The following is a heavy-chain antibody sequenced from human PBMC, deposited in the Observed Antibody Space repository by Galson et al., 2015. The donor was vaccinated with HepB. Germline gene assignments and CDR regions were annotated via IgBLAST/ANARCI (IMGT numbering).Heavy chain of an antibody. V-gene: IGHV4-59*01. CDR1: GGSISSYY. CDR2: IYYSGTT. CDR3: ARGPPVRGYDYYFDY. J-gene: IGHJ4*02. Sequence: ETLSLTCTVSGGSISSYYWSWIRQPPGKGLEWIGYIYYSGTTNYNPSLKSRVTISVDTSKNQFSLKLSSVTAADTAVYYCARGPPVRGYDYYFDYWGQGALVTVSS. D-gene: IGHD5-12*01.